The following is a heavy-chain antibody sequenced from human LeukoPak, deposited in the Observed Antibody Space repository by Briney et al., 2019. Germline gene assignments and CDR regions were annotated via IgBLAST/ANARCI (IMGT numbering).Heavy chain of an antibody. Sequence: ASVKVSCKGSGYTFSTYPMNWVRQAPGQGLEWMGWINTNTGGPTYAQGLTGRCVFSLDTSVSTAFLHINSLKAEDTALYYCVRRIDTTGYFNYWGQGTLVTVSS. CDR1: GYTFSTYP. CDR3: VRRIDTTGYFNY. J-gene: IGHJ4*02. CDR2: INTNTGGP. D-gene: IGHD3-22*01. V-gene: IGHV7-4-1*02.